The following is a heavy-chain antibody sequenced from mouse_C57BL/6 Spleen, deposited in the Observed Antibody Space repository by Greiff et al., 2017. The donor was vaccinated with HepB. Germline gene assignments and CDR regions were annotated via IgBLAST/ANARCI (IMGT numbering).Heavy chain of an antibody. CDR3: ARPYGISSDYFDY. Sequence: EVKLMESGGDLVKPGGSLKLSCAASGFTFSSYGMSWVRQTPDKRLEWVATISSGGSYTYYPDSVKGRFTISRDNAKNTLYLQMSSLKSEDTAMYYCARPYGISSDYFDYWGQGTTLTVSS. V-gene: IGHV5-6*01. CDR2: ISSGGSYT. J-gene: IGHJ2*01. CDR1: GFTFSSYG. D-gene: IGHD1-1*01.